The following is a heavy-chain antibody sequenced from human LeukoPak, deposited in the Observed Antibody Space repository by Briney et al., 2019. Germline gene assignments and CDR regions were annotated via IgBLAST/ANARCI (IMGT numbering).Heavy chain of an antibody. CDR1: GGSFSGYY. J-gene: IGHJ4*02. D-gene: IGHD3-22*01. CDR2: INHSGST. Sequence: SETLSLTCAVYGGSFSGYYWSWIRQPPGKGLERIGEINHSGSTNYNPSLKSRVTISVDTSKNQFSLKLSSVTAADTAVYYCARGPRYYYDSSGYYPFDYWGQGTLVTVSS. CDR3: ARGPRYYYDSSGYYPFDY. V-gene: IGHV4-34*01.